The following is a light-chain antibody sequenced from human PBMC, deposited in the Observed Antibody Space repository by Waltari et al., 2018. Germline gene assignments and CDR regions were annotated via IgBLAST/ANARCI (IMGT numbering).Light chain of an antibody. CDR2: WAS. Sequence: DIVMTQSPDSLTVSLGERATINCKSSQNLLFRSTNKNDLAWYQQKPGQPPTLLFYWASTRESGVPDRFSGSGSGTDFTLTISSLQAEYVAVYYCQQYFSVPETFGQGTKLEIK. CDR1: QNLLFRSTNKND. V-gene: IGKV4-1*01. CDR3: QQYFSVPET. J-gene: IGKJ2*01.